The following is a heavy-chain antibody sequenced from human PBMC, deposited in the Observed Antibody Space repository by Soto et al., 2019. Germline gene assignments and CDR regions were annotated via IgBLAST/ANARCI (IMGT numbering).Heavy chain of an antibody. CDR2: VSANGQGI. CDR1: VFTFSISA. J-gene: IGHJ4*02. D-gene: IGHD3-10*01. CDR3: AKDRHYPRDYFHY. Sequence: WGALLVSCAASVFTFSISAISWVRQAPGKGLEWVSAVSANGQGIYYADSVRGRFTISRDNSKNTVFLHMDSLSAEDTAVYYCAKDRHYPRDYFHYWGQGTLVTVSS. V-gene: IGHV3-23*01.